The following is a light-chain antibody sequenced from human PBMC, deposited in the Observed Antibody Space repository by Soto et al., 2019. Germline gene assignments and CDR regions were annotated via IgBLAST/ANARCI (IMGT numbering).Light chain of an antibody. Sequence: DIQMTQSPSSLSASVGDRVTITCRASQAISTYLNWYLQKPGKAPKLLIYAASSLQSGVTSRFSGSRSGTDFTLTINSLQPEDFGTDYCQQIYIDPPYTFGQGTKLEIK. CDR3: QQIYIDPPYT. V-gene: IGKV1-39*01. CDR2: AAS. CDR1: QAISTY. J-gene: IGKJ2*01.